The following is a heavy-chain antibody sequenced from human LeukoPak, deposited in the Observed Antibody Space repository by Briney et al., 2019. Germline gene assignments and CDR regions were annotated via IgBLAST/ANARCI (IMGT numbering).Heavy chain of an antibody. D-gene: IGHD3-3*01. Sequence: ASVKVSCKASGYTFTSYDINWVRQATGQGLEWMGWMSPNSGITGYAQKFQGRVTMTRNTAISTAYMELSSLRSEDTAVYYCARPYYDFWSGYYHFDYWGQGTLVTVSS. CDR2: MSPNSGIT. CDR3: ARPYYDFWSGYYHFDY. V-gene: IGHV1-8*01. CDR1: GYTFTSYD. J-gene: IGHJ4*02.